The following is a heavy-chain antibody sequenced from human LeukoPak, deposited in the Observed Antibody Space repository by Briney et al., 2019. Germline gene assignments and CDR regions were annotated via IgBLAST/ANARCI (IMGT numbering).Heavy chain of an antibody. Sequence: ASVKVSCKASGGTFSSYAISWVRQAPGQGLEWMGGIIPIFGTANYAQKFQGRVTITADESTSTAYTELSSLRSEDTAVYYCARERLGYCSSTSCYGYYYYGMDVWGKGTTVTVSS. J-gene: IGHJ6*04. V-gene: IGHV1-69*13. CDR2: IIPIFGTA. D-gene: IGHD2-2*01. CDR3: ARERLGYCSSTSCYGYYYYGMDV. CDR1: GGTFSSYA.